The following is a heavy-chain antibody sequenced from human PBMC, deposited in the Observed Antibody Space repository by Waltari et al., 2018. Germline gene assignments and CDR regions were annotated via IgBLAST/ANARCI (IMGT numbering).Heavy chain of an antibody. J-gene: IGHJ4*02. CDR1: GFTFSSYA. V-gene: IGHV3-23*01. D-gene: IGHD3-10*01. CDR3: AKDHYGSGARGDY. CDR2: ISGSGGST. Sequence: EVQLLESGGGLVQPGGSLRLSCAASGFTFSSYAMSWVRRAPGKGLEWVSAISGSGGSTYYADSVKGRFTISRDNSKNTLYLQMNSLRAEDTAVYYCAKDHYGSGARGDYWGQGTLVTVSS.